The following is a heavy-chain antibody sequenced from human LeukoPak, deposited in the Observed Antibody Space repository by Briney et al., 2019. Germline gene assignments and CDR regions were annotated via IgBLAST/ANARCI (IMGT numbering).Heavy chain of an antibody. V-gene: IGHV5-51*01. Sequence: LGESLKISCKGSGYSFTNYWVGWVRQMPGKGLEWMGIIYPGDSDTRYSPSFQGQVTISADKSISTAYLQWSSLKASDTAMYYCARPSGYYGSGSYYFDLDYWGQGTLVTVSS. CDR1: GYSFTNYW. D-gene: IGHD3-10*01. CDR3: ARPSGYYGSGSYYFDLDY. CDR2: IYPGDSDT. J-gene: IGHJ4*02.